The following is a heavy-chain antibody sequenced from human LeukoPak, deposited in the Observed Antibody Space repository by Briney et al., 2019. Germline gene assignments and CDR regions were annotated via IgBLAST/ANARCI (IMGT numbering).Heavy chain of an antibody. D-gene: IGHD4-17*01. CDR3: ARTDYGDYSYYFDY. CDR1: GYSFSSYG. V-gene: IGHV1-18*01. J-gene: IGHJ4*02. CDR2: ISAHNGNT. Sequence: GASVKVSCKASGYSFSSYGISWVRQAPGQGLEWMGWISAHNGNTNYAQNVQGRVTMTTDTSTSTAYMELRGLRSDDTAVYSCARTDYGDYSYYFDYWGQGTLVTVSS.